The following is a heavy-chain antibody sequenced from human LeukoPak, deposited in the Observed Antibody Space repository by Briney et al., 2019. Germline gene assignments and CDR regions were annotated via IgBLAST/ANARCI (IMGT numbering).Heavy chain of an antibody. V-gene: IGHV1-8*03. D-gene: IGHD6-6*01. CDR2: MNPNSGNT. CDR3: ARVTAARHYYYYMDV. CDR1: GYTFTSYD. Sequence: ASVKVSCKASGYTFTSYDINWVRQATGQGLEWMGWMNPNSGNTGYAQKFQGRVTITRNTSISTAYMELSSLRSEDTAVYYCARVTAARHYYYYMDVWGKGTTVTVSS. J-gene: IGHJ6*03.